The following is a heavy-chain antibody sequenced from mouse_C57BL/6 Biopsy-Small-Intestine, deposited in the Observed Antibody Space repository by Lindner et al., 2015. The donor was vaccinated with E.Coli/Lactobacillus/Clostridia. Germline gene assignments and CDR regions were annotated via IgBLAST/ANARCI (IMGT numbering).Heavy chain of an antibody. CDR1: GFTFSSYA. CDR3: ARLLITTVVEGFAY. CDR2: ISDGGSYT. J-gene: IGHJ3*01. V-gene: IGHV5-4*01. D-gene: IGHD1-1*01. Sequence: VQLQESGGGLVKPGGSLKLSCAASGFTFSSYAMSWVRQTPEKRLEWVATISDGGSYTYYPDNVKGRFTISRDNAKNNLYLQMSHLKSEDTAMYCCARLLITTVVEGFAYWGQGTLVTVSA.